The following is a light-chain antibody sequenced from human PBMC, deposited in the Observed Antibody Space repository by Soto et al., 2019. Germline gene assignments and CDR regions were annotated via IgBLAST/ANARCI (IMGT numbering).Light chain of an antibody. CDR1: SSNIGSNT. Sequence: VRTQPPSASGTPGQRVTISCSGSSSNIGSNTVNWYQQLPGTAPKLLIYSNNQRPSGVPDRFSGSKSGTSASLAISGLQSADEADYYCAAWDDSLNYVFGTGTKVTVL. J-gene: IGLJ1*01. CDR3: AAWDDSLNYV. CDR2: SNN. V-gene: IGLV1-44*01.